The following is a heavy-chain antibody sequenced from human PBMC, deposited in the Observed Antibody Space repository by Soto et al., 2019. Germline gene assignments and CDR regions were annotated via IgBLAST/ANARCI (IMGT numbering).Heavy chain of an antibody. V-gene: IGHV4-59*08. CDR3: ARHPGYYDILTGYTTYYFDY. CDR1: GGSIGTYY. Sequence: SATLSLTCTVSGGSIGTYYWSWIRQPPGKGLEWIGYIYYRGNTDYNPSLKSRVTISLDTPKNQFSLKLSSVTAADTAVYYCARHPGYYDILTGYTTYYFDYWGQGTLVTVSS. CDR2: IYYRGNT. J-gene: IGHJ4*02. D-gene: IGHD3-9*01.